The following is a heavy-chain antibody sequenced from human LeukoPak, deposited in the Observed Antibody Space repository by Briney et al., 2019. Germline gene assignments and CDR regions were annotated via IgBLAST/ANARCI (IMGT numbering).Heavy chain of an antibody. CDR1: GGSVTSTNW. V-gene: IGHV4-4*02. CDR2: VHLDGRT. D-gene: IGHD3-3*01. Sequence: SETLSLTCGVSGGSVTSTNWWTWVRQPPGKGLGWIGEVHLDGRTNYNPSLKSRLTMSVDLSENHISLKLTSVTAADTAVYYCAREGGFFRPLDYSGQGTLVTVSS. J-gene: IGHJ4*02. CDR3: AREGGFFRPLDY.